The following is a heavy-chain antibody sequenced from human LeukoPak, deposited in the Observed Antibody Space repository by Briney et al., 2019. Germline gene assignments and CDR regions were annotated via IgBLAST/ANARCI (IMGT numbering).Heavy chain of an antibody. V-gene: IGHV1-69*05. J-gene: IGHJ5*02. CDR3: ARDYEDSSGYYYTSNNWFDP. D-gene: IGHD3-22*01. CDR1: GGTFSSYA. CDR2: IIPIFGTA. Sequence: SVKVSCKASGGTFSSYAISWVRQAPGQGLEWMGGIIPIFGTANYAQKFQGRVTITTDESTSTAYMELSSPRSEDTAVYYCARDYEDSSGYYYTSNNWFDPWGQGTLVTVSS.